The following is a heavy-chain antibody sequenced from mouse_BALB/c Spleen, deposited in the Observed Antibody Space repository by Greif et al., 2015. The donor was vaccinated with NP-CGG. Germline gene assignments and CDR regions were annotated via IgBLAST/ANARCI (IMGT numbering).Heavy chain of an antibody. CDR1: GFNIKDYY. V-gene: IGHV14-1*02. J-gene: IGHJ2*01. CDR3: ARGSYDY. D-gene: IGHD1-1*02. CDR2: IDPENGNT. Sequence: VQLQQSGAELVRPGALVKLSCKASGFNIKDYYMHWVKQRPEQGLEWIGWIDPENGNTIYDPKFQGKASITADTSSNTAYLQLSSLTSEDTAVYYCARGSYDYWGQGTTLTVSS.